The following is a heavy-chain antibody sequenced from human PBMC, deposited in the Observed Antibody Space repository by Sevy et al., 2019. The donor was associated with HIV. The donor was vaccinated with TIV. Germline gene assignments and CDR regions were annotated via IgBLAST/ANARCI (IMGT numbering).Heavy chain of an antibody. D-gene: IGHD3-22*01. V-gene: IGHV3-23*01. CDR3: AKAHVLYYDSRGDYFDY. CDR1: GFTFSSYA. Sequence: GGSLRLSCAASGFTFSSYAMSRVRQAPGKGLEWVSAISGSGGSTYYADSVKGRFTISRDNSKNTLYLQMNSLRAEDTAVYYCAKAHVLYYDSRGDYFDYWGQGTLVTVSS. CDR2: ISGSGGST. J-gene: IGHJ4*02.